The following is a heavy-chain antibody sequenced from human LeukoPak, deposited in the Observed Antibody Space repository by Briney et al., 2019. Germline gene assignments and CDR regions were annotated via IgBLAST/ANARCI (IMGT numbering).Heavy chain of an antibody. CDR2: IWYDGSNK. CDR1: GFTFSNYG. D-gene: IGHD4-17*01. CDR3: AREGMTTVTSIDY. V-gene: IGHV3-33*01. J-gene: IGHJ4*02. Sequence: PGRSLRLSCAASGFTFSNYGMYWVRQAPGKGREGVAVIWYDGSNKYYADSVKGRFSISRDNSKNTLYLQMNSLGAEDTAVYYCAREGMTTVTSIDYWGQGTLVTVSS.